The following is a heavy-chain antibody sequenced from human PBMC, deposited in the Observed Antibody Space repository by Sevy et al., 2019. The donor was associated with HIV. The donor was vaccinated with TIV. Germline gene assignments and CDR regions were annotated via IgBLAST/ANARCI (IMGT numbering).Heavy chain of an antibody. CDR2: ISAYNGNT. CDR3: ARDNDWNYSYFDY. D-gene: IGHD1-7*01. V-gene: IGHV1-18*01. CDR1: GYTFTSYG. J-gene: IGHJ4*02. Sequence: ASVKVSCMPSGYTFTSYGISWVRQAPGQGLAWMGWISAYNGNTNYAQKLQGRLTMTTDTSTSTAYMELRSLRSDDTAVYYCARDNDWNYSYFDYWGQGTLVTVSS.